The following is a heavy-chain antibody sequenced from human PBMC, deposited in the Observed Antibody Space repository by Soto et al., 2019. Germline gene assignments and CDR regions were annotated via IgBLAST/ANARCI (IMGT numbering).Heavy chain of an antibody. J-gene: IGHJ6*02. V-gene: IGHV4-4*07. CDR1: SYT. D-gene: IGHD1-26*01. CDR3: ARDREACYNCYYGTGV. Sequence: SYTEMLTQQPTGKGLEWIGRIYTSARINYNPSLRGRVTLSVDTSTNQVSLKLASVTAADTAVYYCARDREACYNCYYGTGVRD. CDR2: IYTSARI.